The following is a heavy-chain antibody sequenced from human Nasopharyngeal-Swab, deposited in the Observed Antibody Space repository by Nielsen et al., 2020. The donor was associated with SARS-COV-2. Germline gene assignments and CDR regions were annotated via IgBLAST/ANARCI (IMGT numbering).Heavy chain of an antibody. J-gene: IGHJ3*02. V-gene: IGHV4-30-2*01. CDR3: ASSEMATIGDDAFDI. CDR2: IYHSGST. CDR1: GGSFSSGGYS. D-gene: IGHD5-24*01. Sequence: SETLSLTFAVSGGSFSSGGYSWSWIRQPPGKGLEWIGYIYHSGSTYYNPSLKSRVTISVDRSKNQFSLKLSSVTAADTAVYYCASSEMATIGDDAFDIWGQGTMVTVSS.